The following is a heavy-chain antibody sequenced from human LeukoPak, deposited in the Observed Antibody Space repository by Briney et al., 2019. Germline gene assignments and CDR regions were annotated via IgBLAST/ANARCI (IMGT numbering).Heavy chain of an antibody. D-gene: IGHD6-19*01. V-gene: IGHV3-21*01. CDR1: GFTFSRYS. CDR2: ISSSSSYI. J-gene: IGHJ4*02. Sequence: GGXXRLSCAASGFTFSRYSMNWVRQAPGKGLEGVSSISSSSSYIYYADSVKGRFTISRDNDKNSLYLQMNSLRAEDTAVYYCARVYSGWYDYWGQGTLVTVSS. CDR3: ARVYSGWYDY.